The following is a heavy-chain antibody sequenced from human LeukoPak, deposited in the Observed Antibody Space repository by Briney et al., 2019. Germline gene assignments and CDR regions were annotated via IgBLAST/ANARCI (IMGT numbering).Heavy chain of an antibody. CDR3: ARATYCSGGSCYFDY. J-gene: IGHJ4*02. Sequence: SVKVSCKASGYTFTGYYMHWVRQAPGQGLEWMGRIIPILGIANYAQKFQGRVTITADKSTSTAYMELSSLRSEDTAVYYCARATYCSGGSCYFDYWGQGTLVTVSS. CDR2: IIPILGIA. D-gene: IGHD2-15*01. CDR1: GYTFTGYY. V-gene: IGHV1-69*04.